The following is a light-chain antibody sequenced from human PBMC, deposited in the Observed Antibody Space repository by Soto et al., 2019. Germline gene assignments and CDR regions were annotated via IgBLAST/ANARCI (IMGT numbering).Light chain of an antibody. CDR2: SSS. Sequence: QAVVTQPPSASGTPGQRVTISCSGSASNIGSNPVNWYQHLPGTAPKLLIYSSSHRPSGVPDRFSGSKSGTSASLAISGLQSGDEADYYCAAWDVSLNVVVFDGGTKVTVL. CDR3: AAWDVSLNVVV. V-gene: IGLV1-44*01. CDR1: ASNIGSNP. J-gene: IGLJ2*01.